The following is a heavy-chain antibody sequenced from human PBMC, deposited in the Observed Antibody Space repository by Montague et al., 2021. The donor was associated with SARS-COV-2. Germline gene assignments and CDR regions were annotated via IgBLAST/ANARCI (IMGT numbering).Heavy chain of an antibody. Sequence: SLRLSCAASGFTFSSYAMSWVRQAPGKGLEWVSAISGSGGSTYYADSVKGRFTISRDNSKNTLYLQTNSLRAEDTAVYYCAKDLGGYGSGSYWGQGTLVTVSS. CDR1: GFTFSSYA. CDR3: AKDLGGYGSGSY. D-gene: IGHD3-10*01. V-gene: IGHV3-23*01. J-gene: IGHJ4*02. CDR2: ISGSGGST.